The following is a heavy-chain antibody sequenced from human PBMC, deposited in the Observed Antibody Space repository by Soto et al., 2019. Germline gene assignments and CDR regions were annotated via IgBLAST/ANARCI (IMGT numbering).Heavy chain of an antibody. V-gene: IGHV3-23*01. Sequence: LRLSWAVSGFDFSDYAMSWVRQAPGKGLEWVSTISGSIGSSFYADSVKGRFSISKDNSNKILYLQMNSLRAEDTALYYCAKDSGLPGFRVLIHDFDIWGPGTMVTVSS. J-gene: IGHJ3*02. CDR3: AKDSGLPGFRVLIHDFDI. CDR1: GFDFSDYA. D-gene: IGHD3-10*01. CDR2: ISGSIGSS.